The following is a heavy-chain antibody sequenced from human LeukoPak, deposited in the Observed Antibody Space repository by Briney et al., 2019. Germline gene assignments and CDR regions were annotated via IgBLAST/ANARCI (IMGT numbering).Heavy chain of an antibody. CDR1: GFTFSSYA. V-gene: IGHV3-23*01. D-gene: IGHD2-15*01. J-gene: IGHJ4*02. Sequence: GGSLRLSCAASGFTFSSYAMSWVRQAPGKGLEWVSAISGSGGSTYYADSVKGRSTISRDNSKNTLYLQMNSLRAEDTAVYYCAKDLHRGRSGGSCYDYWGQGTLVTVSS. CDR2: ISGSGGST. CDR3: AKDLHRGRSGGSCYDY.